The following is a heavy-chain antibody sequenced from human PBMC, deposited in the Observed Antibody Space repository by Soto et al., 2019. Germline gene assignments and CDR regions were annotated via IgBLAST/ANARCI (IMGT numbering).Heavy chain of an antibody. D-gene: IGHD2-15*01. CDR1: GFTVSSNY. CDR3: ARGVVVAATDAFDI. CDR2: IYSGGST. V-gene: IGHV3-66*01. J-gene: IGHJ3*02. Sequence: GGSLRLSCAASGFTVSSNYMSWVRQAPGKGLEWVSVIYSGGSTYYADSVKGRFTISRDNSKNTLYLQMNSLRAEDTAVYYCARGVVVAATDAFDIWGQGTMVTVSS.